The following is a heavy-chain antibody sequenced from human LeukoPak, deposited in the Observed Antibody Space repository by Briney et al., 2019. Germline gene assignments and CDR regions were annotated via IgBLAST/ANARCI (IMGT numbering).Heavy chain of an antibody. CDR2: VYASGAT. V-gene: IGHV4-59*08. CDR3: ARHGKGVTYFYTFDI. D-gene: IGHD2/OR15-2a*01. J-gene: IGHJ3*02. Sequence: SETLSLTCTVSGGSISSYYWGWIRQPPGEGLEWIGYVYASGATNSNPSLKSRVTISVDTSKNQFSLKLSSVTAADTAVYYCARHGKGVTYFYTFDIWGQGTVVAVSS. CDR1: GGSISSYY.